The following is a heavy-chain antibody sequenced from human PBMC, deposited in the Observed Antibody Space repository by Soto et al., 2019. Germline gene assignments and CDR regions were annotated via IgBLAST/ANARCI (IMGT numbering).Heavy chain of an antibody. J-gene: IGHJ6*02. CDR1: GFTFSGYG. CDR3: ARVDNWNDPYYYYGMDV. V-gene: IGHV3-30*03. Sequence: GGSLRLSCEASGFTFSGYGMHWVRQAPGKGLEWVAVISYYGTNEYYEDSVKGRFTISRDNSKNTLYLQMNSLRIEDTAVYFCARVDNWNDPYYYYGMDVWGQGTTVTVSS. D-gene: IGHD1-20*01. CDR2: ISYYGTNE.